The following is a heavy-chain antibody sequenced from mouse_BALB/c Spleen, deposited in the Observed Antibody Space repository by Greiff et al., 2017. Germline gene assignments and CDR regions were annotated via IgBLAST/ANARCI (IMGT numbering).Heavy chain of an antibody. V-gene: IGHV5-17*02. CDR2: ISSGSSTI. J-gene: IGHJ3*01. Sequence: DVQLQESGGGLVQPGGSRKLSCAASGFTFSSFGMHWVRQAPEKGLEWVAYISSGSSTIYYADTVKGRFTISRDNPKNTLFLQMTSLRSEDTAMYYCARRGDYNWFAYWGQGTLVTVSA. CDR3: ARRGDYNWFAY. CDR1: GFTFSSFG. D-gene: IGHD2-4*01.